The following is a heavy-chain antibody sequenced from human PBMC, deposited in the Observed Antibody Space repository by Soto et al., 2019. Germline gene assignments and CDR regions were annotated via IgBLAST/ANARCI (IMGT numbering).Heavy chain of an antibody. Sequence: PSETLSLTCTVSVGSISSYYWSWIRQPPGKGLDWIGYIYYSGSTNYNPSLKSRVTISLGTSKNQFSLKLSSVTAADTAVYYCARAGNGGPSDYWGHRTLGTAS. D-gene: IGHD1-1*01. J-gene: IGHJ4*01. V-gene: IGHV4-59*01. CDR1: VGSISSYY. CDR3: ARAGNGGPSDY. CDR2: IYYSGST.